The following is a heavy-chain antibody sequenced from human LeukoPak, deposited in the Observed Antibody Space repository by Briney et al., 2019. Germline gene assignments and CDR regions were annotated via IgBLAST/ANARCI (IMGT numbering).Heavy chain of an antibody. D-gene: IGHD3-10*01. CDR2: IRRKVDGATT. CDR1: GFTVTNAW. J-gene: IGHJ4*02. V-gene: IGHV3-71*01. CDR3: TRPLRGSGSYSFDH. Sequence: GGSLRLSCAASGFTVTNAWMSWVRQAPGKSLEWVGFIRRKVDGATTEYAASVKGRFTISRDDSKRIAYLQMNSLRTEDTAVYYCTRPLRGSGSYSFDHWGRGTRVTVSS.